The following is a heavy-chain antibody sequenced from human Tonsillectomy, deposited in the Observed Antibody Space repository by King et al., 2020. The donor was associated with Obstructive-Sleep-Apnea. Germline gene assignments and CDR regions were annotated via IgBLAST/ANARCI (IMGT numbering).Heavy chain of an antibody. CDR2: VYHSGNT. J-gene: IGHJ5*02. D-gene: IGHD5-12*01. Sequence: QLQESGPGLVKPSETLSLTCTVSGYSINSGYYWGWIRQPPGKGLEWIGSVYHSGNTYYNPSPNSRVTISVHTSQNQLSLRRFSVTAADTAVYYCAREGYGPWGQGALVTVSS. V-gene: IGHV4-38-2*02. CDR3: AREGYGP. CDR1: GYSINSGYY.